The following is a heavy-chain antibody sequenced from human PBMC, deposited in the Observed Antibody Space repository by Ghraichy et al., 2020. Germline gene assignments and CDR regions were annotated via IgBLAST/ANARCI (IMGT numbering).Heavy chain of an antibody. CDR2: FYYSGTT. D-gene: IGHD3-10*01. CDR1: GGSVSSSSYY. CDR3: AGGYGSGSYTFDY. Sequence: LSLTCTVSGGSVSSSSYYWGWIHQPPGKGLEWIESFYYSGTTYYNPSLKSRVTISVDTSKNQFSLKLTSVTAADTAVYYCAGGYGSGSYTFDYWGQGTLVTVSS. J-gene: IGHJ4*02. V-gene: IGHV4-39*01.